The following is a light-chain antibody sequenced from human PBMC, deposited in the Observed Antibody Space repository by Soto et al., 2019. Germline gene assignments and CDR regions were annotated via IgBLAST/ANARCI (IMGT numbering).Light chain of an antibody. Sequence: QSVLAQPPSASGTPGQRVTISCSGSTSNVGSNLASWYQQLPGSAPKLLIYNDYERPSGVPDRFSGSKSGTSASLGISGLRSEDEADYFCAAWDDSLSGVVFGGGIKLTVL. CDR2: NDY. J-gene: IGLJ2*01. CDR1: TSNVGSNL. V-gene: IGLV1-47*02. CDR3: AAWDDSLSGVV.